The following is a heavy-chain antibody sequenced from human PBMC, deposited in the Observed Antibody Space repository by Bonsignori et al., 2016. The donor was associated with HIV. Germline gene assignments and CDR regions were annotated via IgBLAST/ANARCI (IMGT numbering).Heavy chain of an antibody. J-gene: IGHJ4*02. CDR1: EVSFNDFA. D-gene: IGHD6-19*01. Sequence: SVKVSCKASEVSFNDFAIHWVRQAPGQGLEWMGALIPRFQTAHYAQKFQARVTITADASTSTAYMELSSLRSEDTAMYYCAGPGIEVAAALDFWGQGTLVTVSS. CDR3: AGPGIEVAAALDF. CDR2: LIPRFQTA. V-gene: IGHV1-69*13.